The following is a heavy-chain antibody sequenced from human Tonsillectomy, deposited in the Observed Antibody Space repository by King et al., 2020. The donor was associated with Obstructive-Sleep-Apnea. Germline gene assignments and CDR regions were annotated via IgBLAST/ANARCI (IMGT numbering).Heavy chain of an antibody. Sequence: QLQESGPGLVKSSETLSLTCTVSGGSISSSNYYWGWIRQPPGKGLEWIGSLYYSVSTYYNPSLKSRITISVDTSKNQFSLKLRSVTAADTAVYYCARDRRQWLVFDYWGQGTLVTVSS. CDR1: GGSISSSNYY. J-gene: IGHJ4*02. V-gene: IGHV4-39*07. CDR3: ARDRRQWLVFDY. CDR2: LYYSVST. D-gene: IGHD6-19*01.